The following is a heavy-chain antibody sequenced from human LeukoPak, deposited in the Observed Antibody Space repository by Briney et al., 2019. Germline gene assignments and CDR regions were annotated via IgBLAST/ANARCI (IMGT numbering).Heavy chain of an antibody. D-gene: IGHD3-22*01. CDR2: ISSSSSYI. Sequence: GGSLRLSCAASGFTFSSYSMNWVRQAPGKGLEWVSSISSSSSYIYYADSVKGRFTISRDNAKNSLYLQMNSLRAEDTAVYYCARDLWLGAFGIWGQGTMVTVSS. V-gene: IGHV3-21*01. CDR3: ARDLWLGAFGI. CDR1: GFTFSSYS. J-gene: IGHJ3*02.